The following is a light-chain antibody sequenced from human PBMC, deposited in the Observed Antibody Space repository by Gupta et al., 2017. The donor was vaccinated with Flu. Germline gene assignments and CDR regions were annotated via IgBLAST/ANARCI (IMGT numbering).Light chain of an antibody. Sequence: VEGAALSCRARRRVSSYLVWYQQQPGRTARHLIYYASNRAASGPARCSSSGSGADFSHTIISLEPEDFAVNYYQQRSYWPWTFGQGTKVEIK. CDR1: RRVSSY. CDR2: YAS. J-gene: IGKJ1*01. V-gene: IGKV3-11*01. CDR3: QQRSYWPWT.